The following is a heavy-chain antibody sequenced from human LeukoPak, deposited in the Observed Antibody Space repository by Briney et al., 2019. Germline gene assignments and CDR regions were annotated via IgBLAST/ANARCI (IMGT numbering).Heavy chain of an antibody. Sequence: TGGSLRLSCAASGFTFSSYTMSWVRQAPGKGLEWVSGISGSGGSTYYADSVKGRFTISRDNSKNTLYLQMNSLRAEDTAVYYCAKDKWAPTVTTFYNYWGQGTLVTVSA. V-gene: IGHV3-23*01. J-gene: IGHJ4*02. CDR1: GFTFSSYT. D-gene: IGHD4-17*01. CDR3: AKDKWAPTVTTFYNY. CDR2: ISGSGGST.